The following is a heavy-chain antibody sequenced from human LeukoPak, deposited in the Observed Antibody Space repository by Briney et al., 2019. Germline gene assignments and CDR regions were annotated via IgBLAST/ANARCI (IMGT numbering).Heavy chain of an antibody. Sequence: RPGGSLRLSCAASGFTFDDYGMSWVRQAPGKGLEWVSGINWNGGSTGYADSVKGRFTISRDNSKNTLYLQMNSLRAEDTAVYYCARDRYYDSSGAFDIWGQGTMVTVSS. CDR3: ARDRYYDSSGAFDI. D-gene: IGHD3-22*01. CDR2: INWNGGST. V-gene: IGHV3-20*04. J-gene: IGHJ3*02. CDR1: GFTFDDYG.